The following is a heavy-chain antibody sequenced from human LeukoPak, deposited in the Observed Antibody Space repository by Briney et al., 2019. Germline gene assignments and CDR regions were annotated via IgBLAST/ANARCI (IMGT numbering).Heavy chain of an antibody. CDR2: IYYSGST. Sequence: SETLSLTCTVSGGSISSNYWSWIRQPPGKGLEWIGYIYYSGSTNYNPSLKSRVTISVDTSKNQFSLKLSSVTAVDTAVYYCARAVGYYYNSSGPHFDYWGQGTLVTVSS. CDR3: ARAVGYYYNSSGPHFDY. V-gene: IGHV4-59*01. D-gene: IGHD3-22*01. J-gene: IGHJ4*02. CDR1: GGSISSNY.